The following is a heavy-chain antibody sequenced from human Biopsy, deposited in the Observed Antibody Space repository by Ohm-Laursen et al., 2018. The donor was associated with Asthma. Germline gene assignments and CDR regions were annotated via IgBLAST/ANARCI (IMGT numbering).Heavy chain of an antibody. J-gene: IGHJ4*02. V-gene: IGHV3-23*01. CDR2: ISGSGGST. Sequence: GSLRLSCAASGFTFSSYAMSWVRQAPGKGLEWVSAISGSGGSTYYADSVKGRFTISRDNSKNTLYLQMNSLRAEDTAVYYCAKVHRVYAMVGYFDYWSQGTLVTVSS. CDR1: GFTFSSYA. CDR3: AKVHRVYAMVGYFDY. D-gene: IGHD2-8*01.